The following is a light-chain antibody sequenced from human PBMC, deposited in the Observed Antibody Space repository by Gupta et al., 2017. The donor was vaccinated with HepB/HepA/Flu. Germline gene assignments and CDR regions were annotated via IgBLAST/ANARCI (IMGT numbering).Light chain of an antibody. CDR2: LGS. CDR1: QSLLGGDGHNY. CDR3: MQGLQTPYI. Sequence: DIVMTQSPLSLAVTPGEPASISCRSTQSLLGGDGHNYLDWYLVKPGQSPQLLIYLGSHRASGVPDRCSGSGSGTDFTLKISRAEAEDIGVYYCMQGLQTPYIFGQGTKLEIK. J-gene: IGKJ2*01. V-gene: IGKV2-28*01.